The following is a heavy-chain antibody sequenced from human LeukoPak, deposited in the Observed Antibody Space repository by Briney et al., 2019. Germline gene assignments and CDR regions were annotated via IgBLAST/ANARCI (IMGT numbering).Heavy chain of an antibody. Sequence: GGSLRLSCAASGFTFSDYYMSWIRQAPGKGLEWVLYISSSSSYTNYADSVKGRFTISRDNAKNSLYLQMNSLRAEDTAVYYCARHDILTGYYGDYWGQGTLVTVSS. V-gene: IGHV3-11*06. CDR1: GFTFSDYY. D-gene: IGHD3-9*01. CDR2: ISSSSSYT. J-gene: IGHJ4*02. CDR3: ARHDILTGYYGDY.